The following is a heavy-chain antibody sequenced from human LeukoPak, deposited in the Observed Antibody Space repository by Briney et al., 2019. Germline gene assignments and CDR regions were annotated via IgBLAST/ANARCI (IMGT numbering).Heavy chain of an antibody. Sequence: PGGSLRLSCAASGSTFSSYGMHWVRQAPGKGLEWVAVIWYDGSNKYYADSVKGRFTISRDNSKNTLYLQMNSLRAEDTAVYYCARDLAAAGYFDYWGQGTLVTVSS. CDR2: IWYDGSNK. V-gene: IGHV3-33*01. J-gene: IGHJ4*02. CDR3: ARDLAAAGYFDY. D-gene: IGHD6-13*01. CDR1: GSTFSSYG.